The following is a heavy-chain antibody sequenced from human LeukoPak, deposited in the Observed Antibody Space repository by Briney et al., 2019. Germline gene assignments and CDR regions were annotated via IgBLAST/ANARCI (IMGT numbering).Heavy chain of an antibody. Sequence: GGSLRLSCAASGFTVSSNYMSWVRQAPGKGLEWVSVIYSGGSTYYADSVKGRFTISRDNSKNTLYLQMNSLRAEDTAVYYCARYSSGNFDYWGQETLVTVSS. CDR1: GFTVSSNY. CDR2: IYSGGST. V-gene: IGHV3-53*01. CDR3: ARYSSGNFDY. D-gene: IGHD3-22*01. J-gene: IGHJ4*02.